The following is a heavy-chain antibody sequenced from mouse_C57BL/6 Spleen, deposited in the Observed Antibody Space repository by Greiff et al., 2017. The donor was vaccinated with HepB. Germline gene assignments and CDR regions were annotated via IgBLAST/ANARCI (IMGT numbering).Heavy chain of an antibody. CDR3: ARNMRGFAY. J-gene: IGHJ3*01. D-gene: IGHD2-3*01. CDR1: GFSLTSYG. Sequence: VQLQQSGPGLVQPSQSLSITCTVSGFSLTSYGVHWVRQSPGKGLEWLGVIWRGGSTDYNAAFISRLSISKDNSKSQVFFKMNSLQADDTAIYYCARNMRGFAYWGQGTLVTVSA. CDR2: IWRGGST. V-gene: IGHV2-2*01.